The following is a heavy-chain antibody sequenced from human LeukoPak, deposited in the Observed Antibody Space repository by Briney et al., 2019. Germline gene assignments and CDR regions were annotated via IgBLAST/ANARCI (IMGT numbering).Heavy chain of an antibody. CDR2: ISGSGGST. V-gene: IGHV3-23*01. J-gene: IGHJ3*01. D-gene: IGHD2-8*02. CDR3: AKDRSCTGSSRNVGS. Sequence: GGSLRLSCAASGFTFSSFAMSWVRQAPGKGLEWVSAISGSGGSTYYADSVKGRSTISRDNSKNTLFLQMNSLRAEDTAVYYCAKDRSCTGSSRNVGSWGQGTMVTVSS. CDR1: GFTFSSFA.